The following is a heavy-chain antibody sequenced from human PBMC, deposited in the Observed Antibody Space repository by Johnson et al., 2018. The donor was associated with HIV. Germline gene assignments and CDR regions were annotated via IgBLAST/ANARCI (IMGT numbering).Heavy chain of an antibody. V-gene: IGHV3-7*05. CDR3: ARVRPFYGDYPDDAFDI. D-gene: IGHD4-17*01. J-gene: IGHJ3*02. CDR1: GFTFSSYW. Sequence: VQLVESGGGLVQPGGSLGLFCSASGFTFSSYWMSWVRQAPGKGLEWVANVNQEGSEKYYVDSVKGRFTLSRDNSKNTLYLQMNSLRAEDTAVYYCARVRPFYGDYPDDAFDIWGQGTMVTVSS. CDR2: VNQEGSEK.